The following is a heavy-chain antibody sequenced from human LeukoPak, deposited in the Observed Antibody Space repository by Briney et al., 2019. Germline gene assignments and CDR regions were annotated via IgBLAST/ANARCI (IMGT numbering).Heavy chain of an antibody. CDR2: ISSNNGNT. V-gene: IGHV1-18*01. CDR1: GYTFTKYG. J-gene: IGHJ3*01. CDR3: VRCSVIASRRGDDAFDV. Sequence: ASAKVSCKASGYTFTKYGITWARQAPGQGLEWMGWISSNNGNTYYAREFQGRVTMTTDTSTNTAYLDLGTLRSDDTAVYYCVRCSVIASRRGDDAFDVWGQGTMVTVSS. D-gene: IGHD6-6*01.